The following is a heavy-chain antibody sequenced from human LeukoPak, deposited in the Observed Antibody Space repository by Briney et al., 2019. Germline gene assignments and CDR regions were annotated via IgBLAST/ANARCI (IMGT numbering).Heavy chain of an antibody. CDR2: INWNGGRA. J-gene: IGHJ5*02. V-gene: IGHV3-20*04. CDR1: GFTFDDYG. CDR3: AKDLYRYPTNWFDP. Sequence: GGSLRLSCAASGFTFDDYGMSWVRQAPGKGLEWVSGINWNGGRAGHADSVKGRFTISRDNAKNSLFLQMNSLRAEDTAVYYCAKDLYRYPTNWFDPWGQGTLVTVSS. D-gene: IGHD3-16*02.